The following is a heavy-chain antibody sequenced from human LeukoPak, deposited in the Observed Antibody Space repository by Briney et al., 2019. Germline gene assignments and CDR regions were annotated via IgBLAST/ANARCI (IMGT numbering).Heavy chain of an antibody. Sequence: GGSLRLSCAASGFTFSSYAMSWVRQAPGKGLEWVAFIRYDGSNKYYADSVKGRFTISRDNSKNTLYLQMNSLRAEDTAVYYCAKDFCSSTSCFLFDYWGQGTLVTVSS. CDR2: IRYDGSNK. CDR3: AKDFCSSTSCFLFDY. V-gene: IGHV3-30*02. D-gene: IGHD2-2*01. J-gene: IGHJ4*02. CDR1: GFTFSSYA.